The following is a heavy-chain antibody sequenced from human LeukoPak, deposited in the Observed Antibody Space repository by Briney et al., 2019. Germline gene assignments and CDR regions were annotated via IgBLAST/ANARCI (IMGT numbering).Heavy chain of an antibody. CDR3: ANLLVPAAQVSDL. V-gene: IGHV3-30*02. D-gene: IGHD2-2*01. CDR2: IRSDESDK. Sequence: GGSLRLSCAASGFTFSIYGLHWVRKAPGKGLEWVAFIRSDESDKYYADSVKGRFTISRDNSKNTLYLQMNSLRPEDTGIYYCANLLVPAAQVSDLWGQGTLVTVSS. J-gene: IGHJ5*02. CDR1: GFTFSIYG.